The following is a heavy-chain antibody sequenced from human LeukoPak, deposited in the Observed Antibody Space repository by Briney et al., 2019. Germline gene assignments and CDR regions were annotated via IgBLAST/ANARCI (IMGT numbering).Heavy chain of an antibody. CDR1: GFTFSSYA. CDR3: AKAGEAVAGPFDY. CDR2: ISGSGGST. D-gene: IGHD6-19*01. V-gene: IGHV3-23*01. J-gene: IGHJ4*02. Sequence: GGSLRLSCAASGFTFSSYAMSWVRQAPGKGLEWVSTISGSGGSTYYADSVKGRFTISRDNPKNTLYLQMNSLRVEDTAVYYCAKAGEAVAGPFDYWGQGTLVTVSS.